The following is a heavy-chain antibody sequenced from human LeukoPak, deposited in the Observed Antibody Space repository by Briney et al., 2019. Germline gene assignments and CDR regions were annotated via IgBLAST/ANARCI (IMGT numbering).Heavy chain of an antibody. CDR1: GGSISSGGYY. D-gene: IGHD3-3*01. CDR2: IYHSGST. CDR3: ARDRLLLKYHTIFGVDPGAFDI. Sequence: SETLSLTCTVSGGSISSGGYYWSWIRQPPGKGLEWIGYIYHSGSTYYNPSLKSRVTISVDRSKNQFSLKLSSVTAADTAVYYCARDRLLLKYHTIFGVDPGAFDIWGQGTMVTVSS. J-gene: IGHJ3*02. V-gene: IGHV4-30-2*01.